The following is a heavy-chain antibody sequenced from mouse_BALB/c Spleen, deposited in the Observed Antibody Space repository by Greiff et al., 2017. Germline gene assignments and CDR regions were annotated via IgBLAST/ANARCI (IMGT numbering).Heavy chain of an antibody. J-gene: IGHJ4*01. V-gene: IGHV5-17*02. Sequence: EVKLMESGGGLVQPGGSRKLSCAASGFTFSSFGMHWVRQAPEKGLEWVAYISSGSSTIYYADTVKGRFTISRDNPKNTLFLQMTSLRSEDTAMYYCARSRYYAMDYWGQGTSVTVSS. CDR2: ISSGSSTI. CDR3: ARSRYYAMDY. CDR1: GFTFSSFG.